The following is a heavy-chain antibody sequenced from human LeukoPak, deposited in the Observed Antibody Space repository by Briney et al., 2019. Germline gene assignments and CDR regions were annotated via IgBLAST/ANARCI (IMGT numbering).Heavy chain of an antibody. Sequence: PSETLSLTCIVSGGSISSYYWSWIRQPPGKGLEWIGYIYYSGSSNYNPSLKSRVTISVDTSKHQFSLKLSSVTAADTAGYYCARGVDTGSDAFDIWGEGTMATVSS. CDR3: ARGVDTGSDAFDI. V-gene: IGHV4-59*01. CDR2: IYYSGSS. J-gene: IGHJ3*02. CDR1: GGSISSYY. D-gene: IGHD5-18*01.